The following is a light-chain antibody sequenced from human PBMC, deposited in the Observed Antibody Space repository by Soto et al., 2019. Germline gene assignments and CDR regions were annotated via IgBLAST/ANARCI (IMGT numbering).Light chain of an antibody. J-gene: IGKJ1*01. CDR3: QQYYSYRT. V-gene: IGKV1-5*01. CDR2: DVS. Sequence: DIQMTQTHFTLSASVGDRVTITCRASHSISKWLAWYQQKPGKAPKLLMYDVSSLESGVPSRFSGSGSGTEFTLTISSLQSEDFATYYCQQYYSYRTFGQGTKVDNK. CDR1: HSISKW.